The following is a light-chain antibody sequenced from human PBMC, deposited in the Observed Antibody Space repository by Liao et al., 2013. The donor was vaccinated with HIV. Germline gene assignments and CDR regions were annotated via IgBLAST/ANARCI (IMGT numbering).Light chain of an antibody. Sequence: SYELTQPPSVSVSPGQTARITCSGDRLGNKYACWYQQKPGQSPVLVMYQDSKRPSGIPERFSGSNSGNTATLTISGTQAMDEADYYCQAWDSSTLYVFGTGTKVTVL. CDR3: QAWDSSTLYV. V-gene: IGLV3-1*01. CDR1: RLGNKY. J-gene: IGLJ1*01. CDR2: QDS.